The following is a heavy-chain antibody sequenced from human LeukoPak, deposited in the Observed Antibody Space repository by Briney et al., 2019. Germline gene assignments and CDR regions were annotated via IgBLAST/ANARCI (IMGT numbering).Heavy chain of an antibody. CDR3: ARVGTTGATADK. CDR1: GYIFTTYF. V-gene: IGHV1-46*01. D-gene: IGHD4-11*01. Sequence: ASVKVSCKASGYIFTTYFMHWLRQAPGQGPEWMGIINPRGGSTDYAQKFQGRVTMTSDTSTGTVYMELKSLTSEDTAVYFCARVGTTGATADKWSQGTLVTVSS. CDR2: INPRGGST. J-gene: IGHJ4*02.